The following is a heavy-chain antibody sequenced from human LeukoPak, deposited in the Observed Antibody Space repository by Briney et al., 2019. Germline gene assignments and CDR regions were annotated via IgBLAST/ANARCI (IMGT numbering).Heavy chain of an antibody. D-gene: IGHD1-26*01. CDR1: GFTFGPYT. V-gene: IGHV3-48*04. J-gene: IGHJ4*02. Sequence: GGSLRLSCAAFGFTFGPYTMNWVRQAPGKGLEYADSVKGRFTISRDNARNSLYLQMNSLKAEDTAVYYCASGMRVGPNIWGQGTLVTVSS. CDR3: ASGMRVGPNI.